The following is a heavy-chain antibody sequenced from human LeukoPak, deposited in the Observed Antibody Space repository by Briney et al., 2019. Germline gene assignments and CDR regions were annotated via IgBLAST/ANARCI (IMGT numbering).Heavy chain of an antibody. Sequence: PSETLSLTCTVSGDSISINYNWGWIRQPPGKGLEWIGSIFHSGATYYSPSLKSRVTISVDTSKNQFSLKLSSMTAADTAVYYCVRHRQWLLFPDYWGQGTLVTVSS. CDR2: IFHSGAT. D-gene: IGHD6-19*01. CDR1: GDSISINYN. V-gene: IGHV4-38-2*02. CDR3: VRHRQWLLFPDY. J-gene: IGHJ4*02.